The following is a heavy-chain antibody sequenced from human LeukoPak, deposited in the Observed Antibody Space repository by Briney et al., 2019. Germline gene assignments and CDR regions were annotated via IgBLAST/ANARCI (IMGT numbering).Heavy chain of an antibody. Sequence: PSETLSLTCTVSGGSISDYYRGWIRQPPGKGLEWIGSIYHSGSTYYNPSLKSRVTISVDTSKNQFSLKLSSVTAADTAVYYCARGDDLDYWGQGTLVTVSS. CDR1: GGSISDYY. J-gene: IGHJ4*02. CDR3: ARGDDLDY. CDR2: IYHSGST. D-gene: IGHD1-1*01. V-gene: IGHV4-38-2*02.